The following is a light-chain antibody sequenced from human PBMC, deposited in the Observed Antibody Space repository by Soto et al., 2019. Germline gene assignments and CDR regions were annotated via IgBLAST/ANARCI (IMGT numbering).Light chain of an antibody. CDR2: EGT. V-gene: IGLV2-23*01. CDR3: CSSAGSGTYV. J-gene: IGLJ1*01. Sequence: QSALTQPGSVYGSPGQSIAISCTGTSSDVGNYDLVSWYQQHPGKAPKLMIYEGTKRPSGVSNRFSGSKSGNTASLTISGLQAEDEADYYCCSSAGSGTYVFGTGTKVTVL. CDR1: SSDVGNYDL.